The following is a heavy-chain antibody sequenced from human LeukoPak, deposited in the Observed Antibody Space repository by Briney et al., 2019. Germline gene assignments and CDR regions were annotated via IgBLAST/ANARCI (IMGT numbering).Heavy chain of an antibody. Sequence: SETLSLTWTVAAGPISSYYWSWIRQPPGNGLEWIGYIYYSGSTNYTPSLKSRVTISVDTSKNQFSLKLSSVTAADTAVYYCARDRSRSRFDPWGQGTLVTVSS. D-gene: IGHD3-10*01. J-gene: IGHJ5*02. CDR2: IYYSGST. V-gene: IGHV4-59*01. CDR3: ARDRSRSRFDP. CDR1: AGPISSYY.